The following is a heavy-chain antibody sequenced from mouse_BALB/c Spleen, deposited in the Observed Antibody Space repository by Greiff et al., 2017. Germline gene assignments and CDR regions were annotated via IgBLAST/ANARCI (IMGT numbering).Heavy chain of an antibody. V-gene: IGHV5-9-4*01. CDR3: ARDGKLFAY. Sequence: EVKVVESGGGLVKPGGSLKLSCAASGFTFSSYAMSWVRQSPEKRLEWVAEISSGGSYTYYPDTVTGRFTISRDNAKNTLYLEMSSLRSEDTAMYYCARDGKLFAYWGQGTLVTVSA. J-gene: IGHJ3*01. CDR1: GFTFSSYA. CDR2: ISSGGSYT. D-gene: IGHD2-1*01.